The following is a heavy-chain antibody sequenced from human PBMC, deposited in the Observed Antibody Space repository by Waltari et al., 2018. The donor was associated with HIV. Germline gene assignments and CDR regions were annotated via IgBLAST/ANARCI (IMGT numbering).Heavy chain of an antibody. CDR2: IYQPGST. D-gene: IGHD2-21*01. J-gene: IGHJ5*02. Sequence: QVQLQESGPGQVEPSGTLSLTCAVSGGSISTYHWWTWVRQPPGKGLEWIGEIYQPGSTNYNKSLNSRVTISVDKSKIQFSLELRSVTAADTAVYYCVRVVSDGNVSSWLDPWGQGTLVTVSS. CDR1: GGSISTYHW. V-gene: IGHV4-4*02. CDR3: VRVVSDGNVSSWLDP.